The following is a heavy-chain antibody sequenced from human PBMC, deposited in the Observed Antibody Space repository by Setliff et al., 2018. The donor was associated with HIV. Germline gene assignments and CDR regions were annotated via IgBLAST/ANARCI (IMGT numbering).Heavy chain of an antibody. V-gene: IGHV4-31*03. D-gene: IGHD3-3*02. CDR2: IYYSGST. Sequence: TLSLTCTVSGGSISSGGYYWSWIRQLPGKGLEWIGYIYYSGSTYYNPSLKSRVTISVDTSKNQFSLKLTSVTAADTAVYYCARDRALRFSRSPSFYYFDSWGQGALVTVSS. CDR1: GGSISSGGYY. CDR3: ARDRALRFSRSPSFYYFDS. J-gene: IGHJ4*02.